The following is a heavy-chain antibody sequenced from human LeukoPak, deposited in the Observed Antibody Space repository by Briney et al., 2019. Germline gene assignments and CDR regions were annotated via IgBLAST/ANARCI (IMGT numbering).Heavy chain of an antibody. Sequence: ASVKVSCKASGYTFTSYYMHWVRQAPGQGLEWMGIINPSGGSSSYAQKFQGRVTMTRDTSTSTVYMELSSLRSEDTAVYYCASCSSTSCLDYWGQGTLVTVSS. CDR3: ASCSSTSCLDY. D-gene: IGHD2-2*01. J-gene: IGHJ4*02. CDR2: INPSGGSS. V-gene: IGHV1-46*01. CDR1: GYTFTSYY.